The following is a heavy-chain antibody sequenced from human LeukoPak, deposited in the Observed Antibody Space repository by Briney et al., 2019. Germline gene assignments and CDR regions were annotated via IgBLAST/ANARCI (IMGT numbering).Heavy chain of an antibody. V-gene: IGHV3-7*04. CDR2: IKHDGSEK. Sequence: GGSLRLSCAASGXTLSRYWMSWVRQAPGKGLEWVANIKHDGSEKYYVDSVKGRFTISRDNAKNSLYLQMNSLRGEDTAVYYCARDRDYYNYFEYWGQGTLVTVSS. CDR1: GXTLSRYW. D-gene: IGHD3-10*01. CDR3: ARDRDYYNYFEY. J-gene: IGHJ4*02.